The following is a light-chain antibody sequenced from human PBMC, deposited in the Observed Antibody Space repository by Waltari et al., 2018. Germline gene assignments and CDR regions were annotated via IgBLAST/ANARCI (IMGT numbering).Light chain of an antibody. CDR1: DSDVGAYDF. V-gene: IGLV2-14*01. Sequence: QSALTQPASVSGSPGQSITISCSGTDSDVGAYDFVSWYQQHPGKAPHLIIYEVSNRPSGISNRFSASKSGNTASLTISGLQAEDEADYYCSSYTTSSAPGVFGTGTRVTFL. J-gene: IGLJ1*01. CDR2: EVS. CDR3: SSYTTSSAPGV.